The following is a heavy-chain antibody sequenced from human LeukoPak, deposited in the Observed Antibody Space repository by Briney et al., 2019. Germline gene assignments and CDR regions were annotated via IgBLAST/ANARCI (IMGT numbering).Heavy chain of an antibody. Sequence: PGGSLRLSCAAARFTFSSYASSWVRHAPGKGLEWVSAISGSGGSTYYADSVKGRFTISRDNSKNTLYLQMNSLRAEDTAVYYCAKVAAGLFDYWGQGTLVTVSS. CDR2: ISGSGGST. V-gene: IGHV3-23*01. J-gene: IGHJ4*02. CDR3: AKVAAGLFDY. CDR1: RFTFSSYA.